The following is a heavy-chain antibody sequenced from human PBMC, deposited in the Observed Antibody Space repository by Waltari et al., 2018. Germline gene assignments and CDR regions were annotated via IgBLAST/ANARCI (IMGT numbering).Heavy chain of an antibody. CDR3: MGRGDP. D-gene: IGHD3-10*01. J-gene: IGHJ5*02. CDR1: GLTPTNLA. CDR2: MGRSCAVH. V-gene: IGHV3-23*01. Sequence: EVQLLESGGGLVQPGGSLRLSCAASGLTPTNLALGLVRPASGKGLECVSGMGRSCAVHYHAESGKGRFTIPRERFKNHLYLQMNRPRAEEPALYYRMGRGDPRGQGTLVTVSS.